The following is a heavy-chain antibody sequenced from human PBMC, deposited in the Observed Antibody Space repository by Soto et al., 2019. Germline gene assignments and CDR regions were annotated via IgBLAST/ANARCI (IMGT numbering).Heavy chain of an antibody. D-gene: IGHD2-15*01. CDR1: GFTSRSYW. V-gene: IGHV3-7*03. Sequence: EVQLVESGGGLVQPGGSLRLSCGASGFTSRSYWMSWVRQAPGKGLEWVANINQGGSGEYYLDSVRGRVTISRDNAKKSLDRRMSSVRVDETAMYFCARVRCSGGECFYDCWGQGTLGTVSS. CDR2: INQGGSGE. J-gene: IGHJ4*02. CDR3: ARVRCSGGECFYDC.